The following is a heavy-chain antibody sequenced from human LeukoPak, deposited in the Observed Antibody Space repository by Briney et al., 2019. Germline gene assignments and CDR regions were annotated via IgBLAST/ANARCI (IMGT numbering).Heavy chain of an antibody. V-gene: IGHV3-11*06. CDR3: ARVGLIAAAGTPDY. D-gene: IGHD6-13*01. J-gene: IGHJ4*02. Sequence: PGGSLRLSCAASGFTFSDYYMSWIRQAPGKGLEWISYISASGRDTYYADSVKGRFTTSRDNAKNSLYLQMNSLRAEDTAMYYCARVGLIAAAGTPDYWGQGTLVTVSS. CDR1: GFTFSDYY. CDR2: ISASGRDT.